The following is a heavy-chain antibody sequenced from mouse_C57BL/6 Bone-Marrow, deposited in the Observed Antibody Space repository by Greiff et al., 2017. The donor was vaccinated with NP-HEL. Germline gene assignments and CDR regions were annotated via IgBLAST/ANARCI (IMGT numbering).Heavy chain of an antibody. J-gene: IGHJ4*01. CDR1: GYSITSGYY. CDR3: AREYYSNYVGAMDY. Sequence: VQLKESGPGLVKPSQSLSLTCSVTGYSITSGYYWNWIRQFPGNKLEWMGYISYDGSNNYNPSLKNRISITRDTSKNQFFLKLNSVTTEDTATYYCAREYYSNYVGAMDYWGQGTSVTVSS. CDR2: ISYDGSN. D-gene: IGHD2-5*01. V-gene: IGHV3-6*01.